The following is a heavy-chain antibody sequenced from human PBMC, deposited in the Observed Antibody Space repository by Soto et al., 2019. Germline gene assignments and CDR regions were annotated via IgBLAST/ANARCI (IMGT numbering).Heavy chain of an antibody. Sequence: EVQLVESGGGLVQPGGSLRLSCAASGFTVSSNYMSWVRQAPGKGLVWVSVIYSGGSTYYADSVKGRFTISRDNSKNTLYLQMNSLRAEDTAVYYCARDSGYDACDYWGQGTLVTVSS. J-gene: IGHJ4*02. D-gene: IGHD5-12*01. CDR3: ARDSGYDACDY. CDR2: IYSGGST. V-gene: IGHV3-66*01. CDR1: GFTVSSNY.